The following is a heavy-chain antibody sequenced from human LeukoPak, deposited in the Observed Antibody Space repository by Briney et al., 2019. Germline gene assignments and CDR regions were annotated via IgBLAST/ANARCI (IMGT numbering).Heavy chain of an antibody. J-gene: IGHJ4*02. D-gene: IGHD3-10*01. Sequence: PSETLSLTCTVSGGSISSSNYYWGWIRQPPGKGLEWIGSIYYSGSTYYNPSLKSRVTISVDTSKNQFSLKLSSVTAADTAVYYCARRIEGSGFDWGQGTLVTVSS. CDR1: GGSISSSNYY. CDR3: ARRIEGSGFD. V-gene: IGHV4-39*01. CDR2: IYYSGST.